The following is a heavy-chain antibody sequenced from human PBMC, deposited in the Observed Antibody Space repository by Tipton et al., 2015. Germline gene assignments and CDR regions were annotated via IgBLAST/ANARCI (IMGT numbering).Heavy chain of an antibody. D-gene: IGHD6-19*01. CDR3: AKAYSSGWYWGFDY. V-gene: IGHV3-20*04. CDR1: GFSFSTYA. Sequence: SLRLSCAASGFSFSTYAMNWVRQAPGKGLEWVSGINWNGGRTNYADSVKGRFTISRDNARNSLYLEMNSLRAEDTGLYYCAKAYSSGWYWGFDYWGQGTVVTVSS. J-gene: IGHJ4*02. CDR2: INWNGGRT.